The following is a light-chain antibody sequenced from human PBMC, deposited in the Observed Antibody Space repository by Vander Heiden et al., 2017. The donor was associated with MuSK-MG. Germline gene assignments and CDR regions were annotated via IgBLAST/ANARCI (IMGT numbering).Light chain of an antibody. Sequence: QSALTQPASVSGSPGQSITISCTGSRSGVGRYNYVSWYQQHQGKAPKLMIYDVSNRPSGVSNRFSGSKSGNTASLTISELEAEDEADYYCSSYTSSSTDVFGTGTKVTVL. J-gene: IGLJ1*01. CDR2: DVS. CDR3: SSYTSSSTDV. V-gene: IGLV2-14*03. CDR1: RSGVGRYNY.